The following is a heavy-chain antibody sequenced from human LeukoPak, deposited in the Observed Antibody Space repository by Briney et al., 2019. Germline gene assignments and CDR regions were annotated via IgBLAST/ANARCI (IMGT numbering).Heavy chain of an antibody. CDR2: ISGSGDNT. V-gene: IGHV3-23*01. CDR1: GFTFSSFA. J-gene: IGHJ4*02. CDR3: AKAFRGSGYFFDY. D-gene: IGHD2/OR15-2a*01. Sequence: GGSLRLSCAASGFTFSSFALSWVRQAPGKGLEWVSAISGSGDNTFYADSVRGRFTISRDNSKNILYLQMNSLRGEDTAIYYCAKAFRGSGYFFDYWGQGTLVTVSS.